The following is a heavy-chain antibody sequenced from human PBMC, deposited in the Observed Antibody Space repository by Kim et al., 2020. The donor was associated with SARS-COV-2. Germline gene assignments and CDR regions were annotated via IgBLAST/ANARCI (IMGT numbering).Heavy chain of an antibody. V-gene: IGHV3-11*05. CDR2: MSGSTRYA. Sequence: GGSLRLSCVASGFTFSDYYMVWIRQAPGKGLEWVSFMSGSTRYANYTDSVKDRFTISRDNAKNSLYLQMNSLRVDDTAVYYCARGAVGGTTRDWFDPWGEGTLVTVSS. CDR3: ARGAVGGTTRDWFDP. D-gene: IGHD6-19*01. CDR1: GFTFSDYY. J-gene: IGHJ5*02.